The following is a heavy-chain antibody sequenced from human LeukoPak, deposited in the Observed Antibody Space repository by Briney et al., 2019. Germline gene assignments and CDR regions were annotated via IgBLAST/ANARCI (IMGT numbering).Heavy chain of an antibody. CDR1: GFTFSNYA. CDR2: ISGSGDST. J-gene: IGHJ4*02. CDR3: AKASYYFDS. D-gene: IGHD6-6*01. Sequence: GGSLRLSCAGSGFTFSNYAMNWVCQAPGKGLEWVSSISGSGDSTYYADSVKGRFTISRDNSKNTLYLQMNSLRAEDTAVYCCAKASYYFDSWGQGTLVTVSS. V-gene: IGHV3-23*01.